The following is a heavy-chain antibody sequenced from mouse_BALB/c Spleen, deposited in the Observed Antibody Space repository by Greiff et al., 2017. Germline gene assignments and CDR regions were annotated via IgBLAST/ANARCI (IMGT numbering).Heavy chain of an antibody. CDR2: INPSSGYT. CDR1: GYTFTSYT. Sequence: QVQLQQSGAELARPGASVKMSCKASGYTFTSYTMHWVKQRPGQGLEWIGYINPSSGYTNYNQKFKDKATLTADKSSSTAYMQLSSLTSEDSAVYYCASLYDGYYGYAMDYWGQGTSVTVSS. J-gene: IGHJ4*01. V-gene: IGHV1-4*01. CDR3: ASLYDGYYGYAMDY. D-gene: IGHD2-3*01.